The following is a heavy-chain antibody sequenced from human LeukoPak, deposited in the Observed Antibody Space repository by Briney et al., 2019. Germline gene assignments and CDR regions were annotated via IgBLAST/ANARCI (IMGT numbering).Heavy chain of an antibody. D-gene: IGHD5-18*01. J-gene: IGHJ6*02. Sequence: ASVKVSCKVSGYTLTELSMHWVRQAPGKGLEWMGGFDPEDGETIYAQKFQGRVTMTEDTSTDTAYMELSSLRSEDTAVYYCATDKPDLQLWLRPDYYYYGMDVWGQGTTVTVSS. V-gene: IGHV1-24*01. CDR1: GYTLTELS. CDR3: ATDKPDLQLWLRPDYYYYGMDV. CDR2: FDPEDGET.